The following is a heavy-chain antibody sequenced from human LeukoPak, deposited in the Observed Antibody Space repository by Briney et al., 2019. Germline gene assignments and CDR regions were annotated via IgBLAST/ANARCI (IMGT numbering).Heavy chain of an antibody. CDR3: ARAGYRYTVLFDY. D-gene: IGHD3-16*02. CDR2: IYTSGST. Sequence: SQTLSLTCTVSGGSISSGSYYWSWIRQPAGKGLEWIGRIYTSGSTNYNPSLTSRVTISVDTSKNQFSLKLSSVTAADTAVYYCARAGYRYTVLFDYWGQGTLVTVSS. V-gene: IGHV4-61*02. J-gene: IGHJ4*02. CDR1: GGSISSGSYY.